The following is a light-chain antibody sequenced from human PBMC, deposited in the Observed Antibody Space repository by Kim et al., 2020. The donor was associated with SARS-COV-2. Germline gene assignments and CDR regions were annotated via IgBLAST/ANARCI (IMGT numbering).Light chain of an antibody. V-gene: IGKV1-8*01. CDR3: QQYYSYPPT. J-gene: IGKJ3*01. CDR2: AAS. CDR1: QGISSY. Sequence: ASAGDRVTITCRASQGISSYLAWYQQKPGKAPKLLIYAASTLQSGVPSRFSGSGSGTDFTLTISCLQSEDFATYFCQQYYSYPPTFGPGTKVDIK.